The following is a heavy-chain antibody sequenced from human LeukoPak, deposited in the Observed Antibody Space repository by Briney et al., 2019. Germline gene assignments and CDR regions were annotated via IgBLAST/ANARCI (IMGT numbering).Heavy chain of an antibody. J-gene: IGHJ4*02. CDR3: ARGLFCSGGSCYSRPFDY. Sequence: VASVKVSCKASGYTFTSYDINWVRQAPGQGLEWIGWMNPNSGNTGYAQTFQGRVTMTRNTSISTAYMELSSLRSEDTAVYYCARGLFCSGGSCYSRPFDYWGQGTLVTVSS. V-gene: IGHV1-8*01. CDR1: GYTFTSYD. D-gene: IGHD2-15*01. CDR2: MNPNSGNT.